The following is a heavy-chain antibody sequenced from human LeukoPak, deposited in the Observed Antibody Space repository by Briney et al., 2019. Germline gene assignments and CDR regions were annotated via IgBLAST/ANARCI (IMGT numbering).Heavy chain of an antibody. V-gene: IGHV3-15*01. Sequence: GGSLRLSCAASGFTFSNAWMSWVRQAPGKGLEWVGRIKSKTDGGTTDYAAPVKGRFTISRDDSKNTLYLQMNSLKTEDTAVYYCTINSRDNWNYVDDASDIWGQGTMVTVSS. J-gene: IGHJ3*02. CDR2: IKSKTDGGTT. CDR1: GFTFSNAW. D-gene: IGHD1-7*01. CDR3: TINSRDNWNYVDDASDI.